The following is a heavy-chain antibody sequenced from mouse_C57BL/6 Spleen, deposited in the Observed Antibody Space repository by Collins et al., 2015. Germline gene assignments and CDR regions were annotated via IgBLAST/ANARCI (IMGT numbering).Heavy chain of an antibody. Sequence: QVQLQQPGAELVRPGTSVKLSCKASGYTFTSYWMHWVKQRPGQGLKWIGVIDPSDSYTNYNQKFKGKATLTVDTSSSTAYMQLSSLTSEDSAVYYCARGAQLRLPFAYWGQGTLVTVSA. CDR3: ARGAQLRLPFAY. J-gene: IGHJ3*01. V-gene: IGHV1-59*01. D-gene: IGHD3-1*01. CDR1: GYTFTSYW. CDR2: IDPSDSYT.